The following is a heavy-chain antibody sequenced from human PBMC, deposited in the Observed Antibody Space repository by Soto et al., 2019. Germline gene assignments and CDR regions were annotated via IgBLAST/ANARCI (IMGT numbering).Heavy chain of an antibody. D-gene: IGHD6-13*01. J-gene: IGHJ6*04. V-gene: IGHV1-58*01. CDR1: GFTFTSSA. CDR3: AAGSIAAASYGMDV. Sequence: ASVKVSCKASGFTFTSSAVQWVRQARGQRLEWIGWIVVGSGNTNYAQKFQERVTITRDMSTSTAYMELSSLRSEDTAVYYCAAGSIAAASYGMDVGGKGTTVTVPS. CDR2: IVVGSGNT.